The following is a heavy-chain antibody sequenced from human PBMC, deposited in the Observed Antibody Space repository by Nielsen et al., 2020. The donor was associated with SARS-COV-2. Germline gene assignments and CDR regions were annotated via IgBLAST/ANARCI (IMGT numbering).Heavy chain of an antibody. V-gene: IGHV3-30*18. CDR3: AKDRGY. CDR1: GFTFSSYG. Sequence: GESLKISCAASGFTFSSYGMHWVRQAPGKGLEWVAVISYDGSNKYYADSVKGRFTISRDNSKNTLYLQMNSLRAEDTAVYYCAKDRGYWGQGTLVTVSS. CDR2: ISYDGSNK. J-gene: IGHJ4*02.